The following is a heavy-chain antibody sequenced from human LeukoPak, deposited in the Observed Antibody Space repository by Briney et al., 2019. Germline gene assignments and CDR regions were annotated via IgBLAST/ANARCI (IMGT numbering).Heavy chain of an antibody. J-gene: IGHJ3*02. Sequence: SETLSLTCNVSGDSISSSSYCWDWIRQPPGKGLEWIGNIYNSANTHYNPSLKTRITMSVDTSKNQFSLKLNSVTAADTGIYYCARHSRSAYTGYENAFDIWGQGTMVTVSS. CDR2: IYNSANT. V-gene: IGHV4-39*01. CDR3: ARHSRSAYTGYENAFDI. CDR1: GDSISSSSYC. D-gene: IGHD5-12*01.